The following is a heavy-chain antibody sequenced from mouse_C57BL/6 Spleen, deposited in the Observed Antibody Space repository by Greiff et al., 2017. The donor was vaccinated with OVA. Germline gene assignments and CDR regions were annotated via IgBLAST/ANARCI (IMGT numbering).Heavy chain of an antibody. D-gene: IGHD2-2*01. CDR2: IAPSDSYT. CDR3: ASPLWLRRSGYYAMDY. V-gene: IGHV1-50*01. CDR1: GYTFTSYW. Sequence: QVQLQQPGAELVKPGASVKLSCKASGYTFTSYWMQWVKQRPGQGLEWIGEIAPSDSYTNYHQKFKGKATLTVDPSSSTAYMQLSSLTSEDSAVYYCASPLWLRRSGYYAMDYWGQGTSVTVSS. J-gene: IGHJ4*01.